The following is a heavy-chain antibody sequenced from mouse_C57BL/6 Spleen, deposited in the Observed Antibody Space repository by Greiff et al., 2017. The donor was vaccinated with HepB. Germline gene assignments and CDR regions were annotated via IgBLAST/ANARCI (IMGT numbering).Heavy chain of an antibody. D-gene: IGHD1-1*01. Sequence: VQLKQSGPELVKPGASVKISCKASGYTFTDYYMNWVKQSHGKSLEWIGDINPNNGGTSYNQKFKGKATLTVDKSSSTAYMELRSLTSEDSAVYYCARGDYYGKYFDYWGQGTTLTVSS. V-gene: IGHV1-26*01. CDR3: ARGDYYGKYFDY. CDR1: GYTFTDYY. J-gene: IGHJ2*01. CDR2: INPNNGGT.